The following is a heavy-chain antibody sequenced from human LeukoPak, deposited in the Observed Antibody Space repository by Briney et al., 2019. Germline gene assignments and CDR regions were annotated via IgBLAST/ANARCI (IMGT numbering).Heavy chain of an antibody. CDR1: GYTFTAYY. CDR2: INPNSGGT. J-gene: IGHJ4*02. Sequence: ASVKVSCKASGYTFTAYYMHWVRQAPGQGLEWMGWINPNSGGTNYAQKFQGRVTMTRDTSISTAYMELSRLRSDDTAVYYCAKDWHSSGWYLFDYWGQGTLVTVSS. D-gene: IGHD6-13*01. CDR3: AKDWHSSGWYLFDY. V-gene: IGHV1-2*02.